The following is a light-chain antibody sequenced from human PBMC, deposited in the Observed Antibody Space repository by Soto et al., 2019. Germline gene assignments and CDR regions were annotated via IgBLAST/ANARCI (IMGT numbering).Light chain of an antibody. CDR2: AVS. V-gene: IGLV2-8*01. CDR1: SSDVGGYNY. J-gene: IGLJ2*01. CDR3: TSYAGRNTLI. Sequence: QSVLTQPPSASGSPGQSVTISCTGTSSDVGGYNYVSWYQQHPGKAPKLMIYAVSKRPSGVPDRFSGSKSGNTASLTVSGLQAEDEADYYCTSYAGRNTLIFGGGTKLTVL.